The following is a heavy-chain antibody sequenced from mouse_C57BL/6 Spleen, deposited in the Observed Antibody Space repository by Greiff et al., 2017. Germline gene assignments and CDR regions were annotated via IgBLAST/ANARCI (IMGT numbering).Heavy chain of an antibody. D-gene: IGHD2-1*01. J-gene: IGHJ3*01. CDR1: GYTFTSYG. V-gene: IGHV1-81*01. CDR2: IYPSSGNT. Sequence: QVHVKQSGAELARPGASVKMSCKASGYTFTSYGISWVKQRTGKGLEWIGEIYPSSGNTYYNEKFKGKATLTGDKSSSTAYMELRSLTSEDSAVYFCARSNYGNYCFAYWGQGTLVTVSA. CDR3: ARSNYGNYCFAY.